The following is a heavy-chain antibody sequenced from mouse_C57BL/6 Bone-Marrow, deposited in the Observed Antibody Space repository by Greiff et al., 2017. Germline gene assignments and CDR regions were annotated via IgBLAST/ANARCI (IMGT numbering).Heavy chain of an antibody. D-gene: IGHD3-2*02. V-gene: IGHV5-2*01. CDR3: ARHQLRLREAMDY. Sequence: EVKVVESGGGLVQPGASLKLSCESNEYEFPSHDMSWVRKTPEKRLELVAAINSDGGSTYYPETMERRFIISRDDTKKTLYLQMSSLRSEDTALYYCARHQLRLREAMDYWGQGTSVTVSS. CDR2: INSDGGST. CDR1: EYEFPSHD. J-gene: IGHJ4*01.